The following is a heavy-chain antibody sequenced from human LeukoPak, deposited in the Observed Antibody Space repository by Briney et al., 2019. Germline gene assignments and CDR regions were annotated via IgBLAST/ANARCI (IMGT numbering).Heavy chain of an antibody. V-gene: IGHV3-30*04. Sequence: PGRSLRLSCAASGFTFSSYAMHWVRQAPGKGLEWVAVISYDGSNKYYADSVKGRFTISRDNSKNTLYLQMNSLRAEDTAVYYCAKESPPWELLLDYWGQGTLVTVSS. CDR1: GFTFSSYA. D-gene: IGHD1-26*01. J-gene: IGHJ4*02. CDR3: AKESPPWELLLDY. CDR2: ISYDGSNK.